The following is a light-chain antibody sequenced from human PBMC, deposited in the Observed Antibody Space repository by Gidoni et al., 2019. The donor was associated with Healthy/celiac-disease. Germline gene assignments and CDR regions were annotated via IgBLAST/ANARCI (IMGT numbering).Light chain of an antibody. CDR3: QQYGSSPLWT. V-gene: IGKV3-20*01. Sequence: EIVLTQSPGTLSLSPGERATLSCRASQSVSSSYLAWYQQKPGQAPRFLIYGASSRATGIPDRFSGSGSGTDFTLTISRLEPEDFAVYYCQQYGSSPLWTFGQGTKVEIK. CDR2: GAS. J-gene: IGKJ1*01. CDR1: QSVSSSY.